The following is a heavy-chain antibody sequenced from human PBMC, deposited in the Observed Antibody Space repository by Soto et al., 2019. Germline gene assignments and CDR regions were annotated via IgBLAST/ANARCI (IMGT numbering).Heavy chain of an antibody. CDR1: GFTFSSYS. V-gene: IGHV3-30-3*01. Sequence: QVQLVESGGGVVQPGRSLRLSCAASGFTFSSYSMHWVRQAPGEGLEWVAIVSYDGVNKYYSDSVKGRFTISRDNSKDTLYLLMTSVRSEDTAVYYCASLPLPFPSSYYYTTVVWGQGTAVTVSS. CDR3: ASLPLPFPSSYYYTTVV. J-gene: IGHJ6*02. D-gene: IGHD2-2*01. CDR2: VSYDGVNK.